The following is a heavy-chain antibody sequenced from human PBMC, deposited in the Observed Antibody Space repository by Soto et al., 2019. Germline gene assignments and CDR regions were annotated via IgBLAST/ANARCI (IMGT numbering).Heavy chain of an antibody. J-gene: IGHJ4*02. CDR3: AGPGGTGTGGDYFDY. V-gene: IGHV1-69*01. CDR1: GGTFSSYA. CDR2: IIPIFGTA. Sequence: QVQLVQSGAEVKKPGSSVKVSCKASGGTFSSYAISWVRQAPGQGLEWMGGIIPIFGTANYAQKFQGRVTITADESTSTGYMELSSLRAEDTAVYCCAGPGGTGTGGDYFDYWGQGTLVTVSS. D-gene: IGHD1-1*01.